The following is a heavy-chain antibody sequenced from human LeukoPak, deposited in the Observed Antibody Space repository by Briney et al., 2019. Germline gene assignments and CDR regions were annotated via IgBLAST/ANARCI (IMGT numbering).Heavy chain of an antibody. J-gene: IGHJ4*02. D-gene: IGHD3-10*01. Sequence: PGGSLRLSCVASGFTFSRHGMNWVRQAPGKGLEWVSGISPSGDIKYYVDSVKGRFTVSRDNSKNTLYLQMNSLRAEDTAVYYCARGPPYGSGSYRRFPLDYWGQGTLVTVSS. V-gene: IGHV3-23*01. CDR2: ISPSGDIK. CDR3: ARGPPYGSGSYRRFPLDY. CDR1: GFTFSRHG.